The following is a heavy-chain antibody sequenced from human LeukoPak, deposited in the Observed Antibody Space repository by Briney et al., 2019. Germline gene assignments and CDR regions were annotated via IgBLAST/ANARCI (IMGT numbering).Heavy chain of an antibody. J-gene: IGHJ3*02. CDR2: TYYGSKWYN. CDR3: ARGELGKGGHAFDI. V-gene: IGHV6-1*01. Sequence: SQTLSLTCAISGDSVSSNSAAWNWIRQSPSRGLEWLGRTYYGSKWYNDYVVSVKSRITINPDTSKNQFSLQLNSVTPEDTAVYYCARGELGKGGHAFDIWGQGTMVTVSS. CDR1: GDSVSSNSAA. D-gene: IGHD7-27*01.